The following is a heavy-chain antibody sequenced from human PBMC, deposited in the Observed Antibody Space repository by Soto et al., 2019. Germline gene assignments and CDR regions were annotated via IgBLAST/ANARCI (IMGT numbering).Heavy chain of an antibody. D-gene: IGHD1-20*01. Sequence: PSETLSLTCTVSGGSISSGDYYWSWIRQPPGEGLEWIGYIYHSGYTYYSPSLKSRVIMSIDTSRNQFSLKLSSVTAADTAVYYCARGKVYSYWGQGTQVTVSS. CDR3: ARGKVYSY. CDR2: IYHSGYT. V-gene: IGHV4-30-4*01. J-gene: IGHJ4*02. CDR1: GGSISSGDYY.